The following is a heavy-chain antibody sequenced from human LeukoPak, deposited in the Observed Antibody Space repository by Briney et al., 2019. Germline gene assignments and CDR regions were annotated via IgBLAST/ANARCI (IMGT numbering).Heavy chain of an antibody. Sequence: ASVKVSCKASGGTFSSYAISWVRQAPGQGLEWMGRIIPILGIANYAQKLQGRVTITADKSTSTAYMELSSLRSEDTAVYYCARDPYYYDSSGKGDYWGQGTLVTVSS. CDR2: IIPILGIA. J-gene: IGHJ4*02. V-gene: IGHV1-69*04. CDR3: ARDPYYYDSSGKGDY. CDR1: GGTFSSYA. D-gene: IGHD3-22*01.